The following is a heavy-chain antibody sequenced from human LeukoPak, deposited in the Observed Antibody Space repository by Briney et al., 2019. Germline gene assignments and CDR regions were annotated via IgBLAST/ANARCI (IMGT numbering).Heavy chain of an antibody. CDR2: IYHSGST. CDR1: GYSISSGYY. J-gene: IGHJ4*02. CDR3: ARQGVDFWSGYAATYLFEY. Sequence: SETLSLTCAVSGYSISSGYYWGWIRPPPGKGLEWIGSIYHSGSTYYNPSLKSRVTISVDTSKNHFSLNLSSVTAVDTAVYYCARQGVDFWSGYAATYLFEYWGQGTLVTVSS. D-gene: IGHD3-3*01. V-gene: IGHV4-38-2*01.